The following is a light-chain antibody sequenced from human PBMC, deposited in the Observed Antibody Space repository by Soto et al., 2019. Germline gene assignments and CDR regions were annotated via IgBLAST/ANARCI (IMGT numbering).Light chain of an antibody. J-gene: IGLJ1*01. CDR3: SSYAGSSNV. CDR1: GSDIGSNP. Sequence: QLVLSQPPSASGTPGQRVTICCCGSGSDIGSNPVHWHQQLPGAAPKLLIYRDNQRPSGVPDRFSGSKSGTSASLAISGLQSEDEADHYCSSYAGSSNVFGTGTKLTVL. V-gene: IGLV1-44*01. CDR2: RDN.